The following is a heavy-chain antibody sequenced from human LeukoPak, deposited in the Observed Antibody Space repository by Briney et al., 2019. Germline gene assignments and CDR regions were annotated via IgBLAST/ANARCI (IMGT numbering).Heavy chain of an antibody. D-gene: IGHD5-18*01. CDR2: VSSSSSYI. CDR1: GFTFSSYS. Sequence: GGSLRLSCAASGFTFSSYSMNWVRQAPGKGLEWVSSVSSSSSYIYYADSVKGRFTISRDNAKNSLYLQMNSLRAEDTAVYYCARTRTREGYSLDAFDIWGQGTMVTVSS. V-gene: IGHV3-21*01. J-gene: IGHJ3*02. CDR3: ARTRTREGYSLDAFDI.